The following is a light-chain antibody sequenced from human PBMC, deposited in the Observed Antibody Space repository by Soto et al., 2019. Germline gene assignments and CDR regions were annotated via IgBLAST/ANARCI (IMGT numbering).Light chain of an antibody. Sequence: EIVMTQSPATLSVSPGERGTLSRRASQSIRSNVAWYQQRPGQAPRLLIFGASVRATGVPDRFSGSGSGTDFTLTINSLQSEDSAVYYCQNYNYWPPATFGGGTKVEI. V-gene: IGKV3-15*01. CDR3: QNYNYWPPAT. CDR2: GAS. J-gene: IGKJ4*01. CDR1: QSIRSN.